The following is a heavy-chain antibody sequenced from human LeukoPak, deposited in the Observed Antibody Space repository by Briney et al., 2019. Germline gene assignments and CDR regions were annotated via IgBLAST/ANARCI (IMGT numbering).Heavy chain of an antibody. V-gene: IGHV4-59*08. CDR2: IYYSGST. CDR1: SGSISSYY. J-gene: IGHJ4*02. Sequence: PSETLSLTCTVSSGSISSYYWSWIRQPPGRGLEWIGYIYYSGSTNYNPSLKSRATISIDTSKNQFSLKLSSVTAADTAVYYCARQYSSGYYFFDYWGQGTLVTVSS. CDR3: ARQYSSGYYFFDY. D-gene: IGHD3-22*01.